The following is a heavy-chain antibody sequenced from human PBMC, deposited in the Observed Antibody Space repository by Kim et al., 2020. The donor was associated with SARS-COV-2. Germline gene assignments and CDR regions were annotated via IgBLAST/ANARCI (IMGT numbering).Heavy chain of an antibody. CDR3: VKGYYDSRSGVSLFDP. D-gene: IGHD3-10*01. CDR1: GFIFDDYS. V-gene: IGHV3-9*01. CDR2: ITWNSHYI. J-gene: IGHJ5*02. Sequence: GVSLRLSCAGSGFIFDDYSMHWVRQAPGKGLEWVSGITWNSHYIGYADSVKGRFTISRDNAKNSLYLQMNSLRDEDTALYYCVKGYYDSRSGVSLFDPWGQGTLVTVSS.